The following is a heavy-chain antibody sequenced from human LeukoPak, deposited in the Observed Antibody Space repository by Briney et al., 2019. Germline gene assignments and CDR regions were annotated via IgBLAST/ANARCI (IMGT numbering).Heavy chain of an antibody. CDR1: GFTFSNYW. Sequence: GGSLRLSCAASGFTFSNYWMSWVRQAPGKGLEWVANINQDGSEKYYVDSVKGRFTISRDNAKNSLYLQMNSLRAEDTAVYYCARKGVNYADAFDIWGQGTMVTVSS. CDR3: ARKGVNYADAFDI. CDR2: INQDGSEK. D-gene: IGHD1-7*01. J-gene: IGHJ3*02. V-gene: IGHV3-7*01.